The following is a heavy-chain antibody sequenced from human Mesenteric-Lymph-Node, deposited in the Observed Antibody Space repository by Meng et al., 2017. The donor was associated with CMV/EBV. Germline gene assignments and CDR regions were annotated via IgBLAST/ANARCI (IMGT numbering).Heavy chain of an antibody. V-gene: IGHV3-30-3*01. Sequence: GGSLRLSCAASGFTFSNYAMNWVRQTPGKGLEWVAVISFDGSNKNYADSVKGRFTISRDNSKNTLYLQMTSLRIEDTAVYSCAKAARSLEWFSPLDPWGQGTLVTVSS. CDR3: AKAARSLEWFSPLDP. CDR2: ISFDGSNK. J-gene: IGHJ5*02. CDR1: GFTFSNYA. D-gene: IGHD3-3*01.